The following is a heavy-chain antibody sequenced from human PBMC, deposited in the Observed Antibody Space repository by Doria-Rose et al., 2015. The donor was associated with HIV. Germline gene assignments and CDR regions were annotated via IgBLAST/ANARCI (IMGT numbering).Heavy chain of an antibody. CDR3: ARIKSSRWYHKYYFDF. CDR1: GVSLSSPGMG. J-gene: IGHJ4*02. V-gene: IGHV2-26*01. D-gene: IGHD6-13*01. Sequence: ESGPVLVKPTETLTLTCTVSGVSLSSPGMGVSWIRQPPGKALEWLANIFSDDERSYKTSLKSRLNISRVTSKSQLVLTRTDMDPVDTATYYCARIKSSRWYHKYYFDFWGQGTLVIVSA. CDR2: IFSDDER.